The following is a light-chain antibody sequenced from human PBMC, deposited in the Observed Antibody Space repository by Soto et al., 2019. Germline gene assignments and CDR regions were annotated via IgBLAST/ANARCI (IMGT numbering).Light chain of an antibody. J-gene: IGKJ4*01. CDR1: QSISSY. CDR3: QKSYSTPLT. V-gene: IGKV1-39*01. CDR2: AAS. Sequence: DIQMTQSPSSLSASVGDRVTITCRASQSISSYLNWYQQKPGKAPKLLIYAASSLQSGVPSRFSGSGSGTDFTLTISSLQPEDFATYYCQKSYSTPLTLGGGTKVDI.